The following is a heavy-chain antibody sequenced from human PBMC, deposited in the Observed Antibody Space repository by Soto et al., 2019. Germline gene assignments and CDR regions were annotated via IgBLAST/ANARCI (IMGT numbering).Heavy chain of an antibody. D-gene: IGHD2-15*01. CDR3: ARVAPFYCSGGSCSNWFDP. V-gene: IGHV4-59*01. CDR2: IYYSGST. Sequence: SETLSLTCTVSGGSISSYYWSWIRQPPGKGLEWIGYIYYSGSTNYNPSLKSRVTISVDTSKNQFSLKLSSVTAADTAVYYCARVAPFYCSGGSCSNWFDPWGQGTLVTVSS. CDR1: GGSISSYY. J-gene: IGHJ5*02.